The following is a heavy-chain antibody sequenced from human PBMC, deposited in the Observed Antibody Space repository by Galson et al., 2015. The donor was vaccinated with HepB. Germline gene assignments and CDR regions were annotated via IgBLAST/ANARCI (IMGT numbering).Heavy chain of an antibody. Sequence: SLRLSCAASGLTFSSYSMNWVRQAPGKGLEWVSSISSSSSYIYYADSVRGRFTISRDNAKNSLYLQMNSLRAEDTAVYYCARDSLGAAAGFDYWGQGTLVTVSS. CDR3: ARDSLGAAAGFDY. D-gene: IGHD6-13*01. CDR1: GLTFSSYS. J-gene: IGHJ4*02. CDR2: ISSSSSYI. V-gene: IGHV3-21*01.